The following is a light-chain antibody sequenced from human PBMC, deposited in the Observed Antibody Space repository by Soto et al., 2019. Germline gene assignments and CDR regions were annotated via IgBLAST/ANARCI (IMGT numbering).Light chain of an antibody. CDR3: RSYSISTIYV. Sequence: QSALTQPPSVSGSPGQSVAISCTGTSSDVGSYNRVSWYQQPPGTAPKLMIYDVNNRPSGVPDRFSGSKSGNTASLTISGLQADFLADYYSRSYSISTIYVFGTGTIVNDL. J-gene: IGLJ1*01. CDR2: DVN. V-gene: IGLV2-18*02. CDR1: SSDVGSYNR.